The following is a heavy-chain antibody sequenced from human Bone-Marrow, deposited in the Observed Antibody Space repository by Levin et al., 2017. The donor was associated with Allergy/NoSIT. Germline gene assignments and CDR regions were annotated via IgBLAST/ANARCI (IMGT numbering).Heavy chain of an antibody. V-gene: IGHV3-74*01. J-gene: IGHJ6*02. CDR2: IGQDVITT. Sequence: PGGSLRLSCTASGYTFSSHWVHWVRQAPGEGLVWVSGIGQDVITTSYTDSVKGRFTISRDNAKNTLYLEMNSLRAEDTAVYYCARGRFYAMDVWGQGTTVSVSS. CDR1: GYTFSSHW. CDR3: ARGRFYAMDV.